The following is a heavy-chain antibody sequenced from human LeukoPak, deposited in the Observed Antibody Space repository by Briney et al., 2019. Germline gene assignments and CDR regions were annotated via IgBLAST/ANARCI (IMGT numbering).Heavy chain of an antibody. CDR3: ARDAVTGYSSGWYKPFPFDY. CDR1: GFTFSSYS. J-gene: IGHJ4*02. V-gene: IGHV3-21*01. CDR2: ISSSSSYI. D-gene: IGHD6-19*01. Sequence: GGSLRLSRAASGFTFSSYSMNWVRQAPGKGLEWVSSISSSSSYIYYADSVKGRFTISRDNAKNSLYLQMNSLRVDDTAVYYCARDAVTGYSSGWYKPFPFDYWGQGSLVTVSS.